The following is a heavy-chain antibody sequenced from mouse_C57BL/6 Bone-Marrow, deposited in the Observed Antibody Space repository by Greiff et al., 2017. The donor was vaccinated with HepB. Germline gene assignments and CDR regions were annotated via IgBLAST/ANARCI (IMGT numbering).Heavy chain of an antibody. Sequence: EVKLVESEGGLVQPGSSMKLSCTASGFTFSDYYMAWVRQVPEKGLEWVANINYDGSSTYYLDSLKSRFIISRDNAKNILYLQMRSLKSEDTATYYCARGGYGRYYAMDYWGQGTSVTVSS. J-gene: IGHJ4*01. CDR2: INYDGSST. CDR1: GFTFSDYY. V-gene: IGHV5-16*01. D-gene: IGHD1-1*01. CDR3: ARGGYGRYYAMDY.